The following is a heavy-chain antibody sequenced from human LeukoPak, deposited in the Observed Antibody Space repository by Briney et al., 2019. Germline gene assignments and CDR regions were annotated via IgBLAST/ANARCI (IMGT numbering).Heavy chain of an antibody. J-gene: IGHJ5*02. CDR2: IDRSGVT. V-gene: IGHV3-53*01. CDR3: AKDYRAHPLRPNWLDP. CDR1: GFAVHSNY. D-gene: IGHD1-26*01. Sequence: GGSLRLSCAASGFAVHSNYMSWVRQAPGKGLEKVSVIDRSGVTHYADSVKGRFTISRDNSKNTLYLQMNSLRAEDTGVYYCAKDYRAHPLRPNWLDPWGQGTLVTVSS.